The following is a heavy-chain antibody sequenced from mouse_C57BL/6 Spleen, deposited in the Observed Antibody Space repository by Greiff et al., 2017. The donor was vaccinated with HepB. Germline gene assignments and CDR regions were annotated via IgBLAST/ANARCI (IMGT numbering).Heavy chain of an antibody. J-gene: IGHJ4*01. CDR3: ARDRPLTTVVAKGAMDY. CDR2: ISYDGSN. CDR1: GYSITSGYY. Sequence: DVQLQESGPGLVKPSQSLSLTCSVTGYSITSGYYWNWIRQFPGNKLEWMGYISYDGSNNYNPSLKNRISITRDTSKNQFFLKLNSVTTEDTATYYCARDRPLTTVVAKGAMDYWGQGTSVTVSS. D-gene: IGHD1-1*01. V-gene: IGHV3-6*01.